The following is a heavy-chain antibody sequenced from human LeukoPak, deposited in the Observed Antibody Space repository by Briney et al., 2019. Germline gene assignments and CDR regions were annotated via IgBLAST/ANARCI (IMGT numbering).Heavy chain of an antibody. CDR1: GGSISSDDYY. V-gene: IGHV4-30-4*08. CDR2: IYYSGST. CDR3: ARVGRIVGAAQDAFDI. J-gene: IGHJ3*02. D-gene: IGHD1-26*01. Sequence: ASETLSLTCTVSGGSISSDDYYWSWIRQPPGKGLEWIGYIYYSGSTYYNPSLKSRVTISVDTSKNQFSLKLSSMTAADTAVYYCARVGRIVGAAQDAFDIWGQGTMVTVSS.